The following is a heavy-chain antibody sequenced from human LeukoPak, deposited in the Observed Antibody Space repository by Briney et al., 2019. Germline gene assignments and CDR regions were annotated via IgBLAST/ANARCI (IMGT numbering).Heavy chain of an antibody. CDR3: SGQDSGTKGGFYY. V-gene: IGHV3-72*01. J-gene: IGHJ4*02. Sequence: GGSLRLSCAVSGFTFSDYYMDWDRQAPGKVLEWDGRTRNKANSYTPEYSASVTARFPIPTQASKTSRYLEKNSLKTEETAVYYGSGQDSGTKGGFYYWGQGTLVTVAS. CDR2: TRNKANSYTP. CDR1: GFTFSDYY. D-gene: IGHD5-12*01.